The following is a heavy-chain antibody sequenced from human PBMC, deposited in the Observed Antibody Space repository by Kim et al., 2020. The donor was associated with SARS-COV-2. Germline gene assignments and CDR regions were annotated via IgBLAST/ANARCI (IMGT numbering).Heavy chain of an antibody. D-gene: IGHD5-12*01. CDR2: INHSGST. V-gene: IGHV4-34*01. CDR3: ARRKMATMGNYFDY. J-gene: IGHJ4*02. CDR1: GGSFSGYY. Sequence: SETLSLTCAVYGGSFSGYYWSWIRQPPGKGLEWIGEINHSGSTNYNPSLKSRVTISVDTSKNQFSLKLSSVTAADTAVYYCARRKMATMGNYFDYWGQGTLVTVSS.